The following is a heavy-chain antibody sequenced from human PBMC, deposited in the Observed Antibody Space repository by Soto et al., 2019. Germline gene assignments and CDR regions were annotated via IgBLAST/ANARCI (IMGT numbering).Heavy chain of an antibody. CDR2: ISSSGSTI. V-gene: IGHV3-48*03. D-gene: IGHD5-12*01. J-gene: IGHJ4*02. CDR1: GFSVSSYE. CDR3: ARVSGYDFPPDY. Sequence: PGGSLRLSSAASGFSVSSYEMNWVRQAPGKGLEWVSYISSSGSTIYYADSVKGRFTISRDNAKNSLYLQMNSLRAEDTAVYYCARVSGYDFPPDYWGQGTLVTVSS.